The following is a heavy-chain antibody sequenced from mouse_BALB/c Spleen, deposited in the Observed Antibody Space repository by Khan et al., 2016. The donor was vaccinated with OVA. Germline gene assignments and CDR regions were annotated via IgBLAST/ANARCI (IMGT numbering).Heavy chain of an antibody. J-gene: IGHJ4*01. CDR1: GFSLTNYG. CDR2: MWGDGST. CDR3: ARQPYYHYNVMDY. V-gene: IGHV2-6-1*01. Sequence: QVQLKESGPGLVAPSQSLSITCTISGFSLTNYGVHWVRQPPGKGLEWLVLMWGDGSTTYNSALKSRLTISKDNSKSQAFLKMNSLQTDDTAMYFGARQPYYHYNVMDYWGQGTSVTVSS. D-gene: IGHD2-10*01.